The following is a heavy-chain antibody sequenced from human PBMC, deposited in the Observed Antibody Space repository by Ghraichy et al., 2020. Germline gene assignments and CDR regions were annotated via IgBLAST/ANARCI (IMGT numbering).Heavy chain of an antibody. CDR2: IYSDGSDI. J-gene: IGHJ4*02. Sequence: GGSLRLSCAASGFTFSSYVINWVRQAPGKGLVWVSRIYSDGSDINYADSVKGRFTIARDNAKNTVSLQMNSLRAEDTAVYYCVRDVNYSFDYWGQGALVTVSS. V-gene: IGHV3-74*01. CDR3: VRDVNYSFDY. CDR1: GFTFSSYV.